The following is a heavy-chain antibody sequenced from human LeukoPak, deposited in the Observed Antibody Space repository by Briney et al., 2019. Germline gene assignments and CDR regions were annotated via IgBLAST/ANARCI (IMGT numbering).Heavy chain of an antibody. D-gene: IGHD3-3*01. CDR2: TYYRSQQWHS. J-gene: IGHJ4*02. Sequence: HSQTLSLTCAISGDSVSSNGASWNWIRQSPSRGLEWLGRTYYRSQQWHSDYAPSVKGRITLNPDTSKNQSSLQLNSMTPEDTAVYYCGRETDFGVVTNWGQGTLVTVSS. V-gene: IGHV6-1*01. CDR1: GDSVSSNGAS. CDR3: GRETDFGVVTN.